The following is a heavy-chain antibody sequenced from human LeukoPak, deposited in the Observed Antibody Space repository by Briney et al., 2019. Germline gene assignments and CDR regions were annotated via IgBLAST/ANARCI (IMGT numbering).Heavy chain of an antibody. CDR1: GGSFSGYY. V-gene: IGHV4-34*01. D-gene: IGHD2-2*01. CDR3: ARRLRDIVVVPAAMGPYNWFDP. J-gene: IGHJ5*02. Sequence: PSETLSLTCAVYGGSFSGYYWNWIRQPPGKGLEWIGEINHSGSTNYNPSLKSRVTISVDTSKNQFSLKLSSVTAAATAVYYCARRLRDIVVVPAAMGPYNWFDPWGQGTLVTVSS. CDR2: INHSGST.